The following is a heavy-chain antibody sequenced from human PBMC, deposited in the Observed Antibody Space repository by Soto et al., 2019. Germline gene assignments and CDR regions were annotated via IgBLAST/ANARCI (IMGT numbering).Heavy chain of an antibody. CDR1: GGSITSSSFY. CDR3: ARLRYIDGFDY. CDR2: IYYSGNT. J-gene: IGHJ4*02. D-gene: IGHD1-20*01. V-gene: IGHV4-39*02. Sequence: SETLSLTCTVSGGSITSSSFYWGWIRQPPGKGLEWIGNIYYSGNTYYNPSLKSRVTISVDTSKNHFSLKLSSVTAADTAVYYCARLRYIDGFDYWGQGTQVTVSS.